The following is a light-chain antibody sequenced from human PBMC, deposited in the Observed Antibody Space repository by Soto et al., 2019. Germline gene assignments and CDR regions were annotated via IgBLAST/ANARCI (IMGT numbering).Light chain of an antibody. J-gene: IGKJ1*01. CDR1: EDISTW. Sequence: ERGTITCRFSEDISTWLVWYQQKPGKAPKLLIHKASHLESGVPSRFSGSGSGTDLTLSIHRLQSGDLGTHYDQQYDTMPPWTLRQGTKVDIK. CDR3: QQYDTMPPWT. CDR2: KAS. V-gene: IGKV1-5*03.